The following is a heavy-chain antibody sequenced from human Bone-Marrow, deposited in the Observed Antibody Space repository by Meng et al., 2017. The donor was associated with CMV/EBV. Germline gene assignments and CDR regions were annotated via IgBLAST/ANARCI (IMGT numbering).Heavy chain of an antibody. CDR1: GFTFSSYE. Sequence: GGSLRLSCAASGFTFSSYEMNWVRQAPGKGLEWVSYISSSGSTIYYADSVKGRFTISRDNAKNSLYLQMNSLRAEDTEVYYCARDRYQLPYDSWGQGTLVTVSS. J-gene: IGHJ4*02. CDR3: ARDRYQLPYDS. V-gene: IGHV3-48*03. D-gene: IGHD2-2*01. CDR2: ISSSGSTI.